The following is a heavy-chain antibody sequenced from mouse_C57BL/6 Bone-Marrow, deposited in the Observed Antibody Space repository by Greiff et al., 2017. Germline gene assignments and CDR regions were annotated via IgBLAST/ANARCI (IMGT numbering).Heavy chain of an antibody. CDR2: INPGSGGT. CDR3: ARRGRLPGDY. D-gene: IGHD2-4*01. CDR1: GYAFTNYL. J-gene: IGHJ2*01. Sequence: VQLQQSGAELVRPGTSVKVSCKASGYAFTNYLIEWVKQRPGQGLEWIGVINPGSGGTNYNEKFKGKATLTADKSSSTAYMQLSSLTSEDSAVYFCARRGRLPGDYWGQGTTLTVSS. V-gene: IGHV1-54*01.